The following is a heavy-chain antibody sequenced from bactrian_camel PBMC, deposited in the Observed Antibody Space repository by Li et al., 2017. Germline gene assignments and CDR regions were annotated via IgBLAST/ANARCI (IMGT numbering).Heavy chain of an antibody. J-gene: IGHJ4*01. V-gene: IGHV3S53*01. CDR2: INDDGTT. Sequence: QLVESGGDSVQAGGSLTLSCASSSATSNTYYMGWFRQVPGKEREAVALINDDGTTNYADSVQGRFTISKDDAKNTLYLKMSSLKPEDTAMFHCASTQRWVGICGWSRTSYYYWGQGTQVTVS. D-gene: IGHD5*01. CDR3: ASTQRWVGICGWSRTSYYY. CDR1: SATSNTYY.